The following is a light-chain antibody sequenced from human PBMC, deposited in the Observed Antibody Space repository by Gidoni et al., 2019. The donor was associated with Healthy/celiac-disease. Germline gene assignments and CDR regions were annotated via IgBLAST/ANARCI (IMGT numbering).Light chain of an antibody. V-gene: IGKV1-5*03. Sequence: DLQMTQPPSTLSASVGDRVTITCRASQSISSWLAWYQQKPGKAPKLLIYKASSLESGVPSRFRGSGSGTEFTLTISSLQPDDFATYYCQQYNSYPYTFGQGTKLEIK. CDR2: KAS. CDR3: QQYNSYPYT. J-gene: IGKJ2*01. CDR1: QSISSW.